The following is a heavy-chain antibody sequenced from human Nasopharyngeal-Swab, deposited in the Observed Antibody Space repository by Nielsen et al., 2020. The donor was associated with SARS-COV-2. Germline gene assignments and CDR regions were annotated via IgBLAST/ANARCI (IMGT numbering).Heavy chain of an antibody. CDR2: ISSSSSTI. D-gene: IGHD3-10*01. CDR1: GFTFSSYS. CDR3: ARGGVRGDY. V-gene: IGHV3-48*02. J-gene: IGHJ4*02. Sequence: GESLKISCAASGFTFSSYSMHWVRQAPGKGLEWVSYISSSSSTISYADSVKGRFTISRDNAKTSLYLQMNSLRDEDTAIYYCARGGVRGDYWGQGTLVTVSS.